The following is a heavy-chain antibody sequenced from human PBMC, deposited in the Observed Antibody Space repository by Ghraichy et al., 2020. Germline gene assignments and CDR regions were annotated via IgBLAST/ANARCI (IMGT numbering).Heavy chain of an antibody. Sequence: SETLSLTCTVSGDSIISENRWSWVRQAPGKGLEWIGEIYHRGTTHYSPSLKSRVIISVDKSNNHFSLNLNSVTAADTAVYYCARRGGWYEDYWGQGTLVTVSS. V-gene: IGHV4-4*02. CDR1: GDSIISENR. J-gene: IGHJ4*02. D-gene: IGHD6-19*01. CDR3: ARRGGWYEDY. CDR2: IYHRGTT.